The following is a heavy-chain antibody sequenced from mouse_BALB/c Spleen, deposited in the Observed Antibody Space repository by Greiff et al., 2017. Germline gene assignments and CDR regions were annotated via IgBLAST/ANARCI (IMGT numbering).Heavy chain of an antibody. Sequence: DVKLQESGGGLVQPGGSLRLSCATSGFTFTDYYMSWVRQPPGKALEWLGFIRNKANGYTTEYSASVKGRFTISRDNSQSILYLQMNTLRAEDSATYYCARDRELGRFAYWGQGTLVTVSA. V-gene: IGHV7-3*02. CDR2: IRNKANGYTT. D-gene: IGHD4-1*01. CDR1: GFTFTDYY. CDR3: ARDRELGRFAY. J-gene: IGHJ3*01.